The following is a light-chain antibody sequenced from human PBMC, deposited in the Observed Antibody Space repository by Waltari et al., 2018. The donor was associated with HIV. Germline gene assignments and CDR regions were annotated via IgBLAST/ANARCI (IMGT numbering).Light chain of an antibody. V-gene: IGLV1-47*01. CDR3: AAWDDSLSGYVV. CDR1: SSTIGSNY. J-gene: IGLJ2*01. Sequence: QSVLTQPPSASGTPGQRVTLSCSGSSSTIGSNYVYWYQPLPGTAPKILIQRNKQRPSGVPDRCSGSNSGTSASLAISGLRSEEEADYYCAAWDDSLSGYVVFGGGTKRTVL. CDR2: RNK.